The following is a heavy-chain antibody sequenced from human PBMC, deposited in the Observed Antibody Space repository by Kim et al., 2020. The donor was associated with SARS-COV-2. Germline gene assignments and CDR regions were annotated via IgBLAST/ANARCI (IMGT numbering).Heavy chain of an antibody. D-gene: IGHD2-15*01. CDR3: VKEAAFSTVVVDYYFDH. Sequence: GGSLRLSCVASGFNFTNYGMHWVRQAPGKGLEWVGIVSYEGRNTYYAASVKGRFTISRDNSKNTLYLQINSLRTEDTARYFCVKEAAFSTVVVDYYFDHWGQGTLVTVSS. V-gene: IGHV3-30*18. CDR1: GFNFTNYG. J-gene: IGHJ4*02. CDR2: VSYEGRNT.